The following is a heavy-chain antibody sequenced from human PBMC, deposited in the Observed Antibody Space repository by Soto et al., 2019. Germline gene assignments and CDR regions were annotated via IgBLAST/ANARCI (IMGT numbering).Heavy chain of an antibody. CDR2: INHSGST. J-gene: IGHJ5*02. Sequence: SETLSLTCAVYGGSFSGYYWSWIRQPPGKGLEWIGEINHSGSTNYNPSLKSRVTISVDTSKNRFSLKLSSVTAADTAVYYCARGRAMVRGVIIKGDWFDPWGQGTLVTVSS. V-gene: IGHV4-34*01. CDR1: GGSFSGYY. CDR3: ARGRAMVRGVIIKGDWFDP. D-gene: IGHD3-10*01.